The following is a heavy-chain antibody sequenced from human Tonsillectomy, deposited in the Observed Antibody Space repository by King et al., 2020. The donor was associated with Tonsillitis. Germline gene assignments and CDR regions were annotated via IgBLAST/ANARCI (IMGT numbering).Heavy chain of an antibody. V-gene: IGHV3-11*01. D-gene: IGHD3-3*01. CDR1: GFTFSDYY. Sequence: VQLVESGGGLVEPGGSLRLSCVASGFTFSDYYMSWIRQAPGKGLEWVSYISSSGNTIYYADSVKGRFTISRDNAKNSLYLQMNILRAEDTAVYYCARESSDFWSGYSIYYFDYWGQGTLVTVSS. J-gene: IGHJ4*02. CDR3: ARESSDFWSGYSIYYFDY. CDR2: ISSSGNTI.